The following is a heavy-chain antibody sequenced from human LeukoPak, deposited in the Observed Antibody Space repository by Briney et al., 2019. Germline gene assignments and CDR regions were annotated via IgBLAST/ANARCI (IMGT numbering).Heavy chain of an antibody. V-gene: IGHV3-23*01. CDR1: GFTFSSYA. D-gene: IGHD2-15*01. Sequence: GGSLRLSCAASGFTFSSYAMSWVRQAPGKGLECISGFSGSGGSTYYADSVKGRFTISRDNSKNTLYLQMNSLRAEDTAVYYCAKDTRYHCSGGSCYSSWPYNWFDPWGQGTLVTVSS. CDR3: AKDTRYHCSGGSCYSSWPYNWFDP. J-gene: IGHJ5*02. CDR2: FSGSGGST.